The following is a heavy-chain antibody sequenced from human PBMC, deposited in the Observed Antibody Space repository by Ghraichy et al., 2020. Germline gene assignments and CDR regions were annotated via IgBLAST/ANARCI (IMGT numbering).Heavy chain of an antibody. CDR3: ASDPTRFDS. V-gene: IGHV3-69-1*01. Sequence: GGSLRLSCAASGFTFSDYSMHWVRQAPGKGLEWVSCITSSGAIYYADSLKGRFTISRDIAKSSLYLQMTTLRDADTAVYYCASDPTRFDSCGHGTLVTVAS. CDR2: ITSSGAI. CDR1: GFTFSDYS. J-gene: IGHJ4*01.